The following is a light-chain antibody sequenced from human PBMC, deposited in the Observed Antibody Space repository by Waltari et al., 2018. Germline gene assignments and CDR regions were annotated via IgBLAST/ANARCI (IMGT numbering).Light chain of an antibody. CDR2: GKS. CDR3: MCRDSSGTHLV. Sequence: SSELTQDPAVSVALGQTVRITCQGDSLRIYYASWYQQPPGQAPVLVIYGKSNRPSGIPDRFSGSTSGNTASLTITGAPAEDEADYYCMCRDSSGTHLVFGGGTKLTVL. J-gene: IGLJ2*01. CDR1: SLRIYY. V-gene: IGLV3-19*01.